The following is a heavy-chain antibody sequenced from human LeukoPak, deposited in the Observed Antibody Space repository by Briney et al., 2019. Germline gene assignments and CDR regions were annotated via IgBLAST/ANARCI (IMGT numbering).Heavy chain of an antibody. CDR3: ATLRGASTAVFDS. CDR1: GGSINYDY. Sequence: SETLSLTCTVSGGSINYDYWSCIRQSLGKRLEWIGYIHYSGATHYSPSLNSRATISVDTSKNQFSLKLSSVTAADTALYYCATLRGASTAVFDSWGQGTLVTVSS. CDR2: IHYSGAT. J-gene: IGHJ4*02. D-gene: IGHD2-21*02. V-gene: IGHV4-59*08.